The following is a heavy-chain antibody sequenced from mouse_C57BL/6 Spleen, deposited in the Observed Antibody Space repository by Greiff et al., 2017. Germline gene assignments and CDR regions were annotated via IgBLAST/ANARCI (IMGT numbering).Heavy chain of an antibody. Sequence: QVQLQQPGAELVKPGASVKMSCKASGYTFTSYWITWVKQRPGQGLEWIGDIYPGSGSTNYNEKFKSKATLTVDTSSSTAYMQLSSLTSEDSAVYYCANLYDYDVAWFAYWGQGTLVTVSA. D-gene: IGHD2-4*01. V-gene: IGHV1-55*01. CDR3: ANLYDYDVAWFAY. J-gene: IGHJ3*01. CDR1: GYTFTSYW. CDR2: IYPGSGST.